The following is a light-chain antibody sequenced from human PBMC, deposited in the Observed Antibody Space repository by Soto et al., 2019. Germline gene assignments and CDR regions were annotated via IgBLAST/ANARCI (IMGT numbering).Light chain of an antibody. J-gene: IGKJ4*01. CDR2: AAT. Sequence: EIVLTQSPGALCLTQGGKCTLHCRASQSVDSNYLAWYQQKPGQAPRLLIYAATSRATGIPDRFSGSGSGTDFTLTISRLEPEDFAVYYCQQYGSSSTFGGGTKVDIK. CDR1: QSVDSNY. CDR3: QQYGSSST. V-gene: IGKV3-20*01.